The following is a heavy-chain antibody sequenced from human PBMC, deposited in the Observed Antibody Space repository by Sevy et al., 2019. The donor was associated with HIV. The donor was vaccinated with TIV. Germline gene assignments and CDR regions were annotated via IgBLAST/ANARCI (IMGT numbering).Heavy chain of an antibody. CDR1: GGSISSSSYY. CDR3: ASPIAAVGAFDY. V-gene: IGHV4-39*01. D-gene: IGHD6-13*01. CDR2: IYYSGST. J-gene: IGHJ4*02. Sequence: SETLSLTCTVSGGSISSSSYYWGWIRQPPGKGLEWIGSIYYSGSTYYNPSLKSRVTISVDTSKNQFSLKLSSVTAADTAVYYCASPIAAVGAFDYWGQRTLVTVSS.